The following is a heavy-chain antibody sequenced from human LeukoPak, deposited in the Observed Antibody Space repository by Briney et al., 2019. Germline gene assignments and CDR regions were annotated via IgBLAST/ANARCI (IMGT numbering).Heavy chain of an antibody. D-gene: IGHD6-19*01. V-gene: IGHV4-39*01. CDR3: ARHASVDGNWPRPLDY. Sequence: SETLSLTCTVSGGSISSSPYYWGWIRQPQGKGLEWIGNIYYSGSTYYNASLKTRVTISVDTSKNQFSLKLTSVTAADTAVYYCARHASVDGNWPRPLDYWGQGSLVTVSS. J-gene: IGHJ4*02. CDR1: GGSISSSPYY. CDR2: IYYSGST.